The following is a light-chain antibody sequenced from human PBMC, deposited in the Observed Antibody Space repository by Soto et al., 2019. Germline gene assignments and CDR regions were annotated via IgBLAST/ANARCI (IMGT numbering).Light chain of an antibody. V-gene: IGLV2-14*01. J-gene: IGLJ1*01. CDR3: ASYTSRGTRV. CDR2: EVT. CDR1: SSDVGGYNY. Sequence: QSVLTQPASVSGAPGQSITISCTGTSSDVGGYNYVSWYQQRPGKAPKFMIYEVTNRPSGVSNRFSGSKSGNTASLTISGRQAEDEADYYCASYTSRGTRVFGTGTKVTVL.